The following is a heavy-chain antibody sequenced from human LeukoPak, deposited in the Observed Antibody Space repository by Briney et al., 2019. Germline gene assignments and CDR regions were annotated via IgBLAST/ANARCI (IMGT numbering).Heavy chain of an antibody. D-gene: IGHD3-10*01. V-gene: IGHV3-66*01. Sequence: PGGSLRLSCAASGFTVSSNYMSWVRQAPGKGLEWVSVIYSGGSTYYADSVKGRFTISRDNSKNTLYLQMNSLRAEDTAVYYCARDSMVRGVILTKSRGYFDYWGQGTLVTVSS. J-gene: IGHJ4*02. CDR2: IYSGGST. CDR1: GFTVSSNY. CDR3: ARDSMVRGVILTKSRGYFDY.